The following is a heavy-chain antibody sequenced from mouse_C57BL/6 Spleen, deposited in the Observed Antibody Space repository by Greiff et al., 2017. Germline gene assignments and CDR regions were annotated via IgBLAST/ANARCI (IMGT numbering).Heavy chain of an antibody. J-gene: IGHJ2*01. Sequence: VQLQQPGAELVKPGASVKLSCKASGYTFTSYWMHWVKQRPGQGLEWIGMIHPNSGSTNYNEKFKGKATLTVDKSSSTAYMQLSSLTSEDSAVYYCARDGYYGDYWGQGTTLTVSS. CDR3: ARDGYYGDY. CDR2: IHPNSGST. CDR1: GYTFTSYW. V-gene: IGHV1-64*01. D-gene: IGHD2-3*01.